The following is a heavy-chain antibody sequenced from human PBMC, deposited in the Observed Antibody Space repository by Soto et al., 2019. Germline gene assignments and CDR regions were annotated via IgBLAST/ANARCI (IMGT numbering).Heavy chain of an antibody. J-gene: IGHJ6*02. CDR1: GYTFSSSG. V-gene: IGHV1-18*01. CDR3: ARAVAYYYGMDV. CDR2: ISPYNGNT. Sequence: QVQLVQSGAEVKKPGPSVKVSCKASGYTFSSSGISWVRQAPGQGLEWVGWISPYNGNTRYAQNLQGRVTMTTETSTTTAYMELRSLTYDDTAVYYCARAVAYYYGMDVWGQGTTVTVPS.